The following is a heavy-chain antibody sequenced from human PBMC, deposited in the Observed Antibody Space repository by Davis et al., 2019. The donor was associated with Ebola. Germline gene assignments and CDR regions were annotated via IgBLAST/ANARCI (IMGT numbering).Heavy chain of an antibody. CDR2: IHPGDSET. V-gene: IGHV5-51*01. J-gene: IGHJ3*02. D-gene: IGHD2-8*02. CDR3: ASLRRTITGMDDSFDI. CDR1: GYTFTRFW. Sequence: KVSCKGSGYTFTRFWIGWVRQMPGKGLEWMGIIHPGDSETRYSPSFQGQVIISADKSISTAFLQWSSLKASDTAMYYCASLRRTITGMDDSFDIWGQGTMVTVSS.